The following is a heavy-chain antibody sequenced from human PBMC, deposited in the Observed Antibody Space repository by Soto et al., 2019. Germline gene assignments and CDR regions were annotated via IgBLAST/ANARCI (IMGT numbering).Heavy chain of an antibody. D-gene: IGHD3-10*01. CDR2: INPLGFST. Sequence: GASVEVSCKASGYTFTSYNMHWVRQAPGQGLEWVGMINPLGFSTTYAQKFRGRVTMTRDTSTSIVYMELTNLRSEDTAVYYCARAAGRFGELHWFDPWGQGTLVTVSS. V-gene: IGHV1-46*01. CDR3: ARAAGRFGELHWFDP. J-gene: IGHJ5*02. CDR1: GYTFTSYN.